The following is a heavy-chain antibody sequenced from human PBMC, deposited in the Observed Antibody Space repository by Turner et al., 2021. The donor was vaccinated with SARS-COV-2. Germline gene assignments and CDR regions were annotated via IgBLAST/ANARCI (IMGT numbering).Heavy chain of an antibody. Sequence: KPGASVKVSCKVSGYTLTELSMHWVRQAPGKGLEWMGGFDPEDAETLYAQKFQGRVTMTEDTSTDTAYMELSSLRSEDTAVYYCATGYAYCGGDCSIDYWGQGTLVTVSS. J-gene: IGHJ4*02. CDR2: FDPEDAET. V-gene: IGHV1-24*01. D-gene: IGHD2-21*02. CDR1: GYTLTELS. CDR3: ATGYAYCGGDCSIDY.